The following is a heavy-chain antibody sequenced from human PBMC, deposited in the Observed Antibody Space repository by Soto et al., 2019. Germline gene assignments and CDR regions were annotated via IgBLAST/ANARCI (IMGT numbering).Heavy chain of an antibody. CDR3: AHRPSSSTWHDAYDV. CDR2: IYWDDDK. D-gene: IGHD6-6*01. Sequence: QITLKESGPTLVKPTETLTLTCTFSGFSLSARGEAVGWIRQPPGKALEWLAIIYWDDDKHYSPSLRTTFSITKDTSKNQVVLTMTNMDPVDTATYFCAHRPSSSTWHDAYDVWGPGTMVTVSS. V-gene: IGHV2-5*02. CDR1: GFSLSARGEA. J-gene: IGHJ3*01.